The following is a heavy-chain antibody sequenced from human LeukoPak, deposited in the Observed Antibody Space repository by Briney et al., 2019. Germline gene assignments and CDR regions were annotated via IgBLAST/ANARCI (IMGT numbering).Heavy chain of an antibody. CDR3: VRRISAPDC. CDR1: GFTFSNYA. CDR2: ITTSGDT. V-gene: IGHV3-23*01. D-gene: IGHD2-15*01. J-gene: IGHJ4*02. Sequence: GGSLRLSCAASGFTFSNYAMSWVRQAPEKGLEWVSSITTSGDTYYADSVKGRFTISRDNNKNTVFLQLNSLRAAGTALYYCVRRISAPDCWGQGALVTVSS.